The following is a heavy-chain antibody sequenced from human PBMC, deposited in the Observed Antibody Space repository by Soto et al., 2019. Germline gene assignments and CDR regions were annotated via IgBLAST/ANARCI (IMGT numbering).Heavy chain of an antibody. Sequence: ASVKVSCKASGYTFTSYGISWVRQAPGQGLEWMGWISAYNGNTNYAQKLQGRVTMTTDTSTSTAYMELRSLRSDDTAVYYCAREATYCSGGSCYSTRAFDDWGQGTMVTVSS. CDR1: GYTFTSYG. CDR2: ISAYNGNT. D-gene: IGHD2-15*01. V-gene: IGHV1-18*01. CDR3: AREATYCSGGSCYSTRAFDD. J-gene: IGHJ3*01.